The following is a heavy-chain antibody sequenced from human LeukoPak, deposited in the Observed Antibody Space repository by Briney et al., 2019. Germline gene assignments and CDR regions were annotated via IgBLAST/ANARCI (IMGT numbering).Heavy chain of an antibody. D-gene: IGHD3-10*01. CDR1: GFSFNNYA. CDR3: AKLDGSGSLDYFDY. J-gene: IGHJ4*02. Sequence: GGSLRLSCAASGFSFNNYAMSWVRQAPGKGLEWVSAISGSGGSTYYADSVKGRFTISRDNSKNTLYLQMNSLRAEDTAVYYCAKLDGSGSLDYFDYWGQGTLVTVSS. V-gene: IGHV3-23*01. CDR2: ISGSGGST.